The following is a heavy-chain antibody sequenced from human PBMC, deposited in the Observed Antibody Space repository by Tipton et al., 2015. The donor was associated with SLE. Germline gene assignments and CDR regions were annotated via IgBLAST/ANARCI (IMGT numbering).Heavy chain of an antibody. CDR2: ISWNSGSI. CDR1: GFTFDGYA. Sequence: SLRLSCAASGFTFDGYAMHWVRQAPGQGLEWVSGISWNSGSIGYADSVKGRFTISRDNAKNSLYLQMNSLRAEDTALYYCAKALFVWELIVFDYWGQGSLVTVSS. V-gene: IGHV3-9*01. CDR3: AKALFVWELIVFDY. D-gene: IGHD1-26*01. J-gene: IGHJ4*02.